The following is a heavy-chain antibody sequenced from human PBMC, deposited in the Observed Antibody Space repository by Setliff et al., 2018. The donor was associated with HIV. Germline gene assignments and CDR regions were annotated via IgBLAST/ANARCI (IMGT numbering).Heavy chain of an antibody. CDR1: GFTFNTYA. V-gene: IGHV3-23*01. CDR3: AKDGISGGSYPPYYFDY. J-gene: IGHJ4*01. Sequence: LSLSCAASGFTFNTYAMSWVRQAPGKGLEWVSVISGSGASTFYADSVKGRFTISRDNSKSTLYLQMNRLRVDDTAVYYCAKDGISGGSYPPYYFDYWGHGTLVTVSS. CDR2: ISGSGAST. D-gene: IGHD2-15*01.